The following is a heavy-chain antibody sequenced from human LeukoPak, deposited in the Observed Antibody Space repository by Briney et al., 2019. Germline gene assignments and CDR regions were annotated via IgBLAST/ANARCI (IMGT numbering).Heavy chain of an antibody. CDR3: ARERQDIKVFDY. CDR2: INSFGSVI. V-gene: IGHV3-48*03. Sequence: PGGSLRLSCAASGFTLSSYEMNWVRQAPGKGLEWVSFINSFGSVISYADSVKGRFTFSRDIAKNSLYLQMNRLSAEDTGVYYCARERQDIKVFDYWGQGTLVTVSS. CDR1: GFTLSSYE. D-gene: IGHD2-15*01. J-gene: IGHJ4*02.